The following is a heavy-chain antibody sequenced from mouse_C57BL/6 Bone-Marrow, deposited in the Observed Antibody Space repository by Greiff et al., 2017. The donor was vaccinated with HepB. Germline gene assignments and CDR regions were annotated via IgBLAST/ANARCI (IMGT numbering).Heavy chain of an antibody. CDR2: INPNNGGT. J-gene: IGHJ2*01. CDR3: ARGDGYSYYFDY. Sequence: EVKLQESGPELVKPGASVKIPCKASGYTFTDYNMDWVKQSHGKSLEWIGDINPNNGGTIYNQKFKGKATLTVDKSSSTAYMELRSLTSEDTAVYYCARGDGYSYYFDYWGQGTTLTVSS. D-gene: IGHD2-3*01. CDR1: GYTFTDYN. V-gene: IGHV1-18*01.